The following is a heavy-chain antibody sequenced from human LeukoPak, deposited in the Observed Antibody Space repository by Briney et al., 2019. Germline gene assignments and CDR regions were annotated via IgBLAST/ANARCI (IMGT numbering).Heavy chain of an antibody. D-gene: IGHD6-19*01. Sequence: PGGSLRLSCAASGFSFSDYDMTWIRQAPGKGLERVSYISGSTTDTNYADSVKGRFTISRDNSKSTLYLQMNSLRAEDTAVYYCAKDLSMAVTGSPFDYWGQGTLVTVSS. V-gene: IGHV3-11*05. CDR2: ISGSTTDT. CDR1: GFSFSDYD. CDR3: AKDLSMAVTGSPFDY. J-gene: IGHJ4*02.